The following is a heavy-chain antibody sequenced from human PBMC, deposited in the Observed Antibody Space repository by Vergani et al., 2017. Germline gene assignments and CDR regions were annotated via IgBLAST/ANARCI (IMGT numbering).Heavy chain of an antibody. CDR1: EYSFGNYW. CDR2: IYPADSDT. V-gene: IGHV5-51*01. CDR3: SRHATYTDS. Sequence: EVELVQSGPEMRKPGESLKISCKGSEYSFGNYWIGLVRQMPGKGLEWMGIIYPADSDTRYSPSFQGQVTITADKSLSTAFLQWDNLKASDTALYYCSRHATYTDSWGQGTLVTVSS. J-gene: IGHJ4*02.